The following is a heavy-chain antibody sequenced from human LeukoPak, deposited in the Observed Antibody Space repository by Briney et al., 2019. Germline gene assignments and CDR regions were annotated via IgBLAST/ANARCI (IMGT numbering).Heavy chain of an antibody. J-gene: IGHJ4*02. CDR1: GGSISSYY. CDR2: IYYSGST. CDR3: ARVRLYYFDY. Sequence: PSETLSLTCTVSGGSISSYYWSWIRQPPGKGLEWLGYIYYSGSTNYNPSLKSRVTISVDTSKNQFSLKLSSVTAADTAAYYCARVRLYYFDYWGQGTLVTVSS. D-gene: IGHD3-10*01. V-gene: IGHV4-59*01.